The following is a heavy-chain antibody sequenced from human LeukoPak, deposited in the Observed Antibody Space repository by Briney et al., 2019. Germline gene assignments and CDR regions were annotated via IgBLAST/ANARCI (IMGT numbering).Heavy chain of an antibody. D-gene: IGHD3-16*01. Sequence: SETLSLTCTVSGGSVSSGSYYWSWIRQPPGKGLEWIGYIYYSGSTNYNPSLKSRVTISVDTSKNQFSLKLSSVTAADTAVYYCARDRVGGGIGHWFDPWGQGTLVTGSS. CDR2: IYYSGST. CDR1: GGSVSSGSYY. J-gene: IGHJ5*02. CDR3: ARDRVGGGIGHWFDP. V-gene: IGHV4-61*01.